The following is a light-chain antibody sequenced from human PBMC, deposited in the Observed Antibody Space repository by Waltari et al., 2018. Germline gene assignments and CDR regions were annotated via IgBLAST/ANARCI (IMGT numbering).Light chain of an antibody. J-gene: IGLJ2*01. V-gene: IGLV2-8*01. CDR1: SSAVGGYTS. CDR2: DDN. CDR3: SSYAGSNNLGV. Sequence: QPALTQPPSASGSPGQSVTISCTATSSAVGGYTSSSWYQQHPGKAPKLRIYDDNNRPSGVPDRFSGSKSGNTASLTVSGLQTEDEADYYCSSYAGSNNLGVFGGGTKLTVL.